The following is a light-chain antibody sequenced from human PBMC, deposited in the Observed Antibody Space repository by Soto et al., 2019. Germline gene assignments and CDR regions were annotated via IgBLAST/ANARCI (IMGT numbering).Light chain of an antibody. Sequence: MTQSPVTLSVSPGERATLSCRASQFIGSNLAWYQKKPAQPRRLLIYDASTRASGIPARFSGSGSGTEFTLTISSLQSEDFAVYYCQQYNNWPALTFGGGTKVDIK. CDR3: QQYNNWPALT. CDR1: QFIGSN. J-gene: IGKJ4*01. V-gene: IGKV3-15*01. CDR2: DAS.